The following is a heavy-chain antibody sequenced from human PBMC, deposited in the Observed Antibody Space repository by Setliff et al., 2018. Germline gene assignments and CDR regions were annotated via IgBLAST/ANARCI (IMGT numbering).Heavy chain of an antibody. CDR1: GFTFSSYA. V-gene: IGHV3-23*01. J-gene: IGHJ6*02. CDR2: ISGSGGNT. CDR3: TRVGRQLVYYYYGMDV. D-gene: IGHD6-13*01. Sequence: GGSLRLSCAASGFTFSSYAMSWVRQAPGKGLEWVSGISGSGGNTYYADSVKVRFTISRDNSKNTLYLQMNSLRAEDTAVYYCTRVGRQLVYYYYGMDVWGQGTTVTVS.